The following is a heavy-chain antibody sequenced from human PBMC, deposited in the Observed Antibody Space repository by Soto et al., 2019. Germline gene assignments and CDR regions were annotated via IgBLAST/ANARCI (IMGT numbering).Heavy chain of an antibody. CDR1: GYTFTSYG. J-gene: IGHJ6*02. CDR2: ISAYNGNT. D-gene: IGHD6-19*01. Sequence: QVQLVQSGAEVKKPGASVKVSCKASGYTFTSYGISWVRQAPGQGLEWMGWISAYNGNTNYAQKLQGRVTMTTDTSTSTAYMELRSLRSDDAAVEYCAIGGIAVAAHVTHYYGMDVWGQGTTVTVSS. V-gene: IGHV1-18*01. CDR3: AIGGIAVAAHVTHYYGMDV.